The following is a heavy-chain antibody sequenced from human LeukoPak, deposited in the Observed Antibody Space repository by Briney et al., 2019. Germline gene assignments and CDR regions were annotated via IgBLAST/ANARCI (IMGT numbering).Heavy chain of an antibody. Sequence: GGSLRLSCAASGFTFSSYAMHWVRQAPGKGPEYVSAISSNGGSTYYANSVKGRFTISRDNSKNTLYLQMGSLRAEDTAVYYCARGRSGDYYYYYYYMDVWGKGTTVTVSS. V-gene: IGHV3-64*01. CDR2: ISSNGGST. D-gene: IGHD3-22*01. CDR1: GFTFSSYA. CDR3: ARGRSGDYYYYYYYMDV. J-gene: IGHJ6*03.